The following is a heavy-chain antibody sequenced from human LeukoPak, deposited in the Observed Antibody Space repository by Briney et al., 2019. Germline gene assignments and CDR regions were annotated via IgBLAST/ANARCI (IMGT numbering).Heavy chain of an antibody. Sequence: GGSLRLSCAASGFSVNNNYVNWVRQAPGKGLEWVSIIYGGGDTSYADSVKGRFTISRDNSKNTVYLQMNSLRAEDTAVYYCARGKKYQLLMTFDYWGQGTLVTVSS. J-gene: IGHJ4*02. CDR3: ARGKKYQLLMTFDY. D-gene: IGHD2-2*01. CDR2: IYGGGDT. CDR1: GFSVNNNY. V-gene: IGHV3-53*01.